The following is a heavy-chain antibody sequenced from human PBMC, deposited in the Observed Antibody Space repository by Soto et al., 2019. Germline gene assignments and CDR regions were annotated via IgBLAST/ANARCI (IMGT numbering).Heavy chain of an antibody. CDR3: ARARGWELRKNWFDP. V-gene: IGHV1-18*01. CDR1: GSTFPGYG. D-gene: IGHD1-26*01. J-gene: IGHJ5*02. Sequence: ASVKVSCKASGSTFPGYGFSGVRQPPGQGLEWMGWIRAYNGKTNYAQKLQGRVTMTTDTSTSTAYMELRSLRSDDTAVYYCARARGWELRKNWFDPWGQGTLVTVSS. CDR2: IRAYNGKT.